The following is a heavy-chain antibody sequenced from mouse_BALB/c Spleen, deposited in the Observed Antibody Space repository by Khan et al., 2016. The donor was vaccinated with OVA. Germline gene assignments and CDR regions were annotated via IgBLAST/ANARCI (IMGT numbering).Heavy chain of an antibody. CDR3: ARPYYADY. Sequence: QVQLQQSGAELMKPGASVKLSCKATGYAFRSYWIEWVKQRPGHGLEWVGEILPGTGNTNYNEKFEGKATFTADTSSNTAYLQLSSLTSEDSAVDYCARPYYADYWGEGTTLTVSS. J-gene: IGHJ2*01. V-gene: IGHV1-9*01. CDR2: ILPGTGNT. D-gene: IGHD2-10*01. CDR1: GYAFRSYW.